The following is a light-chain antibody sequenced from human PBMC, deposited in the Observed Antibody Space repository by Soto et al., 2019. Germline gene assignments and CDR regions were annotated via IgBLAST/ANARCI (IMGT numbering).Light chain of an antibody. CDR3: MSYAGSNTYV. J-gene: IGLJ1*01. V-gene: IGLV2-8*01. CDR1: KNDSGLYDF. Sequence: QSALTQPPSASGAPGQSVTISCTGTKNDSGLYDFVSWYQHHPGKAPRLIIYEVVQRPSGVPDRFSGSKSGNTASLTVSGLQAADGADYFCMSYAGSNTYVFGSGTKVTVL. CDR2: EVV.